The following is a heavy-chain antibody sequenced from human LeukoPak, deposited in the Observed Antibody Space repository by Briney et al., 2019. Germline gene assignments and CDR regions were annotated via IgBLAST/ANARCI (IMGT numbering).Heavy chain of an antibody. J-gene: IGHJ3*02. CDR2: ISAYNGNT. CDR3: ARAKLFSASGGAFDI. D-gene: IGHD3-10*01. CDR1: GYTFTSYG. V-gene: IGHV1-18*01. Sequence: ASVKVSCKASGYTFTSYGISWVRQAPGQGLEWMGWISAYNGNTNYAQKLQGRVTMTTDTSTSTAYMELRSLRSDDTAVCYCARAKLFSASGGAFDIWGQGTMVTVSS.